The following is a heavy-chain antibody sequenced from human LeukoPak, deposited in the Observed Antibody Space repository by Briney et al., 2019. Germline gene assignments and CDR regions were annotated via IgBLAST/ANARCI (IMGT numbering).Heavy chain of an antibody. Sequence: GGSLRLSCAASGFTWSTYVMSWVRQAPGKGLEWLSLILHNGDSTYYADSVKGRFTISRDNSKNTLYLQMNSLRAEDTAVYYCARLSSFAFDIWGQGTMVTVSS. CDR1: GFTWSTYV. J-gene: IGHJ3*02. CDR3: ARLSSFAFDI. V-gene: IGHV3-23*01. CDR2: ILHNGDST. D-gene: IGHD3-16*02.